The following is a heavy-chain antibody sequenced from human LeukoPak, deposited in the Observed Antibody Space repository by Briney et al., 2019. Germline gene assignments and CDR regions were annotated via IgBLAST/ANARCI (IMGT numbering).Heavy chain of an antibody. CDR2: IYHSGST. Sequence: SQTLSLTCTVSGGSISSGGYYWSWIRQPPGKGLEWIGYIYHSGSTYYNPSLKSRVTISVDRSKNQFSLKLSSVTAADTAVYYCARRHQWLRPSYWYFDLWGRGTLVTVSS. D-gene: IGHD5-12*01. V-gene: IGHV4-30-2*01. CDR1: GGSISSGGYY. CDR3: ARRHQWLRPSYWYFDL. J-gene: IGHJ2*01.